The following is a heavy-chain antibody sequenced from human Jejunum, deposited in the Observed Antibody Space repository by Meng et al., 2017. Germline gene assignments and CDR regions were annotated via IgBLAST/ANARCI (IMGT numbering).Heavy chain of an antibody. CDR2: IYYSGST. CDR3: ARVSKPYGSGLDP. Sequence: HLQLQESGPGLVKASGTLSLTCTVSGGSISGSNYYWGWIRQPPGKGLEWIGTIYYSGSTYYNPSLKSRVTISVDTSKNQFSLNLSSVTAADTAIYYCARVSKPYGSGLDPWGQGTLVTVSS. J-gene: IGHJ5*02. CDR1: GGSISGSNYY. D-gene: IGHD3-10*01. V-gene: IGHV4-39*07.